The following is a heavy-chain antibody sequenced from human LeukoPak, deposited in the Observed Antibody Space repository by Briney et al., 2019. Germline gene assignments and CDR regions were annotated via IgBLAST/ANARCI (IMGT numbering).Heavy chain of an antibody. CDR3: ARDRYIVVVPAAITDYYGMDV. V-gene: IGHV3-48*04. CDR1: GFTFSSYS. CDR2: ISSSSSTI. Sequence: GGSLRLSCAASGFTFSSYSMNWVRQAPGKGLEWVSYISSSSSTIYYADSVKGRFTISRDNAKNSLYLQMNSLRAEDTAVYYCARDRYIVVVPAAITDYYGMDVWGQGTTVTVSS. J-gene: IGHJ6*02. D-gene: IGHD2-2*01.